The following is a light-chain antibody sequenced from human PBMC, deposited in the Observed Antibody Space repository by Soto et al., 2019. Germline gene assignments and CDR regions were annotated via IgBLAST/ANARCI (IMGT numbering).Light chain of an antibody. CDR1: QRVSSH. Sequence: ETVMTQSPVTLSVSPGDTATLSCRASQRVSSHFAWYQQKPGQAPRLLIYGASSRATGIPDRFSGGGSGTDFSLTISRLDPEDFAVYYCQQYSSSPITFGQGTRLEIK. CDR3: QQYSSSPIT. V-gene: IGKV3-20*01. J-gene: IGKJ5*01. CDR2: GAS.